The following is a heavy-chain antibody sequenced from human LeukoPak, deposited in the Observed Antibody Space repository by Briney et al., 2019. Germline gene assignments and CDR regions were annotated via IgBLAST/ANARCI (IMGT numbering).Heavy chain of an antibody. J-gene: IGHJ5*02. CDR2: ISSSSSYI. CDR3: AKDRDDSSGYGWFDP. D-gene: IGHD3-22*01. CDR1: GFTFSSYS. V-gene: IGHV3-21*04. Sequence: GGSLRLSCAASGFTFSSYSMNWVRQAPGKGLEWVSSISSSSSYIYYADSVKGRFTISRDNAKNSLYLQMNSLRAEDTAVYYCAKDRDDSSGYGWFDPWGRGTLVTVSS.